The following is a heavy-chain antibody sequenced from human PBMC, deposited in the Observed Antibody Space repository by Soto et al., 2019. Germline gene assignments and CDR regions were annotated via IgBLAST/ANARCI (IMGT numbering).Heavy chain of an antibody. D-gene: IGHD4-17*01. CDR3: AKAPSTVVNTGDAFDI. J-gene: IGHJ3*02. CDR2: ISGSGGST. CDR1: GFTFSSYA. V-gene: IGHV3-23*01. Sequence: EVQLLESGGGLVQPGGSLRLSCAASGFTFSSYAMSWVRQAPGKGLEWVSAISGSGGSTYYADSVKGRFTISRDNSKNTLYLQMNSLRAEDTAVYYCAKAPSTVVNTGDAFDIWGQGTMVIVSS.